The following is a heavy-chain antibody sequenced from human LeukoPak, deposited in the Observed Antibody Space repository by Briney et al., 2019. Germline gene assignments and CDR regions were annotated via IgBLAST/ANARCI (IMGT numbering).Heavy chain of an antibody. D-gene: IGHD2-2*01. V-gene: IGHV1-2*02. CDR2: INPNSGGT. J-gene: IGHJ4*02. CDR3: ARDRRVPTAIDY. CDR1: GYTFTDYY. Sequence: ASVKVSCKASGYTFTDYYMHWVRQAAGQGLEWVGWINPNSGGTNYAQKFQGRVTMTRDTSISTAYMELSRLRSDDTAVYYCARDRRVPTAIDYWGQGTLVTVSS.